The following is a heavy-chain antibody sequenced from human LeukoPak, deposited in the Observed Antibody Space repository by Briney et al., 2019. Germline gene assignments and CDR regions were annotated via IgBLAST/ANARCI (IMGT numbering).Heavy chain of an antibody. D-gene: IGHD3-9*01. Sequence: SETLSLTCTVSGGSISTSSYCWGWVRQPPGKGLEWIGNIFYSGSTYYSPSLKSRVTISLDTSRNQFSLKLNSVTAADTAVYYCARARAYYDILTGYESELDFDYWGQGTLVTVSS. CDR1: GGSISTSSYC. V-gene: IGHV4-39*07. CDR3: ARARAYYDILTGYESELDFDY. J-gene: IGHJ4*02. CDR2: IFYSGST.